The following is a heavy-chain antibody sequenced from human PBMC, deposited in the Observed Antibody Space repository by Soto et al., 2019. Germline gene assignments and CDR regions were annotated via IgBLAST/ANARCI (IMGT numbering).Heavy chain of an antibody. D-gene: IGHD6-13*01. CDR1: GYTFSSYY. CDR2: IDPSGGIT. CDR3: ARDGTAAGTSY. Sequence: QVPLVQSGAEVRKPGASVKLSCKTSGYTFSSYYIHWVRQAPGQGLEWMGLIDPSGGITSYPQKFQGRVTLTRDTSTSTVYMNLNSLKSQDTAVYYCARDGTAAGTSYWGRGTLVTVSS. J-gene: IGHJ4*02. V-gene: IGHV1-46*01.